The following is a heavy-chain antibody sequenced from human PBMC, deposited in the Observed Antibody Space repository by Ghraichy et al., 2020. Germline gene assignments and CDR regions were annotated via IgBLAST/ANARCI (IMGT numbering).Heavy chain of an antibody. V-gene: IGHV5-51*01. CDR1: GYSFTSYW. Sequence: GESLNISCKGSGYSFTSYWIGWVRQMPGKGLEWMGIIYPGDSDTRYSPSFQGQVTISADKSISTAYLQWSSLKASDTAMYYCASGPLATSDYVWGSYRTEHLWDYWGQGTLVTVS. J-gene: IGHJ4*02. CDR3: ASGPLATSDYVWGSYRTEHLWDY. CDR2: IYPGDSDT. D-gene: IGHD3-16*02.